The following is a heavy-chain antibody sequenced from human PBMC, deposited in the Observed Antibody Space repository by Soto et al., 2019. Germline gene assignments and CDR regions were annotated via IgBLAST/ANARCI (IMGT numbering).Heavy chain of an antibody. V-gene: IGHV3-23*01. Sequence: LRLSCAASGFTFFTYAMTWVRQAPGKGLEWVSSITDTGVSTYYADSVKGRFTISRDNSKNTLYLQMNSLRTDDSAVYYCAKDTPVVMFLFDSWGRGTLVTVSS. J-gene: IGHJ4*02. CDR3: AKDTPVVMFLFDS. CDR2: ITDTGVST. D-gene: IGHD2-15*01. CDR1: GFTFFTYA.